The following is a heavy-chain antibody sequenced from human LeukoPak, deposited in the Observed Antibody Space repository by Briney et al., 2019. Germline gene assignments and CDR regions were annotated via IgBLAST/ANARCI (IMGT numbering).Heavy chain of an antibody. CDR3: TRCLGVVIHGGMDV. CDR1: GGSISSYH. V-gene: IGHV4-59*01. Sequence: SETLSLTCTVSGGSISSYHWSWIRQPPGKGLEWIGHINYTGSTNYNPSLKSRVTISLDTSKNQFSLKLSSVTAADTAVVYCTRCLGVVIHGGMDVWGQGTTVTVSS. J-gene: IGHJ6*02. D-gene: IGHD3-3*01. CDR2: INYTGST.